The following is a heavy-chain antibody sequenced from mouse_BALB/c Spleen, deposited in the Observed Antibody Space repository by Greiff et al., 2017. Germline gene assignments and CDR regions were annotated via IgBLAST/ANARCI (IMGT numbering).Heavy chain of an antibody. CDR2: IDPANGNT. CDR1: GFNIKDTY. D-gene: IGHD1-1*01. CDR3: ASGSSYPYYFDY. Sequence: EVQLKESGAELVKPGASVKLSCTASGFNIKDTYMHWVKQRPEQGLEWIGRIDPANGNTKYDPKFQGKATITADTSSNTAYLQLSSLTSEDTAVYYCASGSSYPYYFDYWGQGTTLTVSS. J-gene: IGHJ2*01. V-gene: IGHV14-3*02.